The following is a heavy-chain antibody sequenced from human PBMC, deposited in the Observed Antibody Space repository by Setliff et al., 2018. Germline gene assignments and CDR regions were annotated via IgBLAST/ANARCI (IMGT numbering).Heavy chain of an antibody. D-gene: IGHD3-22*01. CDR2: IRHDGSNE. J-gene: IGHJ4*02. V-gene: IGHV3-30*02. Sequence: TFSSYSMNWVRQAPGKGLEWVAYIRHDGSNENYADSVKGRFTISRDNSRNTLFLQMNSLRAEDTGVYYCAKDTHYYASSGYYCFDYWGQGTLVTVSS. CDR3: AKDTHYYASSGYYCFDY. CDR1: TFSSYS.